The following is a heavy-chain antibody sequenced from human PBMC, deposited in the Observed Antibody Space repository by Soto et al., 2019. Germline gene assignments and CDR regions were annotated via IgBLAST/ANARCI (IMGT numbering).Heavy chain of an antibody. CDR1: GYSLSSYG. D-gene: IGHD6-25*01. J-gene: IGHJ6*01. Sequence: ASVKVSCKASGYSLSSYGLTWVRQAPGQGLEWMGWISAHNGYTNYAHNLQGRVTMTTDTSTSTGYMELRNLRSDDTAVYYCAREGGAAAGRGNYYFYYVMDVGGQGTTVTVSS. CDR2: ISAHNGYT. CDR3: AREGGAAAGRGNYYFYYVMDV. V-gene: IGHV1-18*04.